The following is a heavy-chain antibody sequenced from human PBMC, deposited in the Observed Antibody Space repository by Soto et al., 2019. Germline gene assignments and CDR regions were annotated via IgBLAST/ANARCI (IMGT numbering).Heavy chain of an antibody. CDR3: ARVAFGPIDY. CDR1: NYSISSGYY. CDR2: MYHSGTT. J-gene: IGHJ4*02. V-gene: IGHV4-38-2*02. D-gene: IGHD3-16*01. Sequence: PSETLSLTCTVSNYSISSGYYWGWIRQSPGEGLEWIVSMYHSGTTYYNPSLKSRVTISIDTSKNQFSLKLTSVTSADTAVYFCARVAFGPIDYWGQGTLVTVPS.